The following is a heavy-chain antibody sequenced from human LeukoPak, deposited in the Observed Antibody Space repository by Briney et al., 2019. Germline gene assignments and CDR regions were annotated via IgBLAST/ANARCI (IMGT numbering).Heavy chain of an antibody. Sequence: GGSLRLSCAASGFTVSSNYMNWVRQAPGKGLEWVSVIYSGGTTYYADSVKGRFTISRDNSKNTLYLQMNSLRAEDTAVYYCALWSYYYYGLDVWGQGTTVTVSS. CDR1: GFTVSSNY. CDR3: ALWSYYYYGLDV. V-gene: IGHV3-53*01. J-gene: IGHJ6*02. CDR2: IYSGGTT. D-gene: IGHD3-10*01.